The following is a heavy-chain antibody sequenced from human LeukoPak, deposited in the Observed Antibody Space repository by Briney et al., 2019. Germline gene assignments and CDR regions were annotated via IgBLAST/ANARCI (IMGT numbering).Heavy chain of an antibody. V-gene: IGHV1-18*01. Sequence: ASVKVSCKASGYTFTSYGISWVRQAPGQGLEWMGWISTYNGNTNYAQKFQGRVTMTTDTSTSTAYMELRSLRSDDTAVYHCARERTGEDYSYYMDVWGKGTTVTVSS. D-gene: IGHD7-27*01. CDR2: ISTYNGNT. CDR1: GYTFTSYG. J-gene: IGHJ6*03. CDR3: ARERTGEDYSYYMDV.